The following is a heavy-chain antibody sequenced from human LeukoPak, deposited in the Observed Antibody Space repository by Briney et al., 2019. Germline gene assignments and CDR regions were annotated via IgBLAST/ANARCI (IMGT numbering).Heavy chain of an antibody. CDR2: ISSSSSTI. CDR3: ARVGYCSSTSCHGYYYYYMDV. Sequence: GGSLRLSCAASGFTFSSYSMNWVRQAPGKGQEWVSYISSSSSTIYYADSVKGRFTISRDNAKNSLYLQMNSLRAEDTAVYYCARVGYCSSTSCHGYYYYYMDVWGKGTTVTVSS. D-gene: IGHD2-2*01. CDR1: GFTFSSYS. V-gene: IGHV3-48*01. J-gene: IGHJ6*03.